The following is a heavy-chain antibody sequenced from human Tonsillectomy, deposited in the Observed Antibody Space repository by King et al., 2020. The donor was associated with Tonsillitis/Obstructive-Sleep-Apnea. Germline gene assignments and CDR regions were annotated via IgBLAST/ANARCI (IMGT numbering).Heavy chain of an antibody. CDR1: GFTFSNYG. CDR2: IWYDGSNK. D-gene: IGHD3-22*01. J-gene: IGHJ4*02. CDR3: ARGLYESSGYPDS. Sequence: VQLVESGGGVVQPGTSLRLSCAASGFTFSNYGMHWVRQAPGKGLEWVAVIWYDGSNKYYADSVKGRFTISRDNSKNTLFLQMNSLRAEDTDMYYCARGLYESSGYPDSWGQGTLVTVSS. V-gene: IGHV3-33*01.